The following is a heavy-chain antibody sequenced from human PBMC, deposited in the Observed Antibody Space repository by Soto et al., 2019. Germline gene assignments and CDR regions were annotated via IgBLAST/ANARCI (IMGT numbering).Heavy chain of an antibody. CDR3: AKGKGCYYDYDVGYQFDY. CDR2: LSYDGSNK. V-gene: IGHV3-30*18. D-gene: IGHD3-16*01. Sequence: QVQLVESGGGVVQPGRSLRLSCAASGFTFSSYGMHWVRQAPGKGLEWVAVLSYDGSNKYYAGSVKGRFTISRDNSKNMLYLQMNSLRAADTAVYYCAKGKGCYYDYDVGYQFDYWGQGTRVSVSS. J-gene: IGHJ4*02. CDR1: GFTFSSYG.